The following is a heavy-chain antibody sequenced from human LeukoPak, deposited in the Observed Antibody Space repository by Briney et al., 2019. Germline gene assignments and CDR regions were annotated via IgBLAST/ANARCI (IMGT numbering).Heavy chain of an antibody. V-gene: IGHV3-30*18. CDR1: GFTFSSYG. CDR3: AKTSERWLQTYYFDY. Sequence: GGSLRLSCAAPGFTFSSYGMHWVRQAPGKGLEWVAVISYDGSNKYYADSVKGRFTISRDNSKNTLYLQMNSLRAEDTAVYYCAKTSERWLQTYYFDYWGQGTLVTVSS. CDR2: ISYDGSNK. J-gene: IGHJ4*02. D-gene: IGHD5-24*01.